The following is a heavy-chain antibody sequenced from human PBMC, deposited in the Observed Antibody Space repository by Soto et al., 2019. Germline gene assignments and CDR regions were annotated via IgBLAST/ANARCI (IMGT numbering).Heavy chain of an antibody. V-gene: IGHV4-59*01. CDR2: IYYSGST. J-gene: IGHJ6*03. CDR1: GGSISSYY. D-gene: IGHD4-17*01. CDR3: ARAAFSLGDDYSDEAGYYYYMDV. Sequence: SETLSLTCTVSGGSISSYYWSWIRQPPGKGLEWIGYIYYSGSTNYNPSLKSRVTISVDTSKNQFSLKLSSVTAADTAVYYCARAAFSLGDDYSDEAGYYYYMDVWGKGTTVTVSS.